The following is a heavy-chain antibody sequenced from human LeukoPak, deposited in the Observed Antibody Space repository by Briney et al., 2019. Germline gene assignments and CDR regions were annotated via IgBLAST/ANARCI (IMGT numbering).Heavy chain of an antibody. J-gene: IGHJ4*02. CDR3: ARESVAAGTRWFDY. V-gene: IGHV4-4*07. Sequence: SETLSLTCTVFGGSISDYYWTWIRQPAGKGLEWIGRIQISENNNYNPSLKSRVTLSLDTSKNQFSLKLTSVTAADTAIYYCARESVAAGTRWFDYWGQGTLVTVSS. CDR1: GGSISDYY. CDR2: IQISENN. D-gene: IGHD6-13*01.